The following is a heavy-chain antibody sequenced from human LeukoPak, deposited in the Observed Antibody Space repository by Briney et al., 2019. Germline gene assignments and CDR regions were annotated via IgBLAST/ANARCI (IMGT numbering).Heavy chain of an antibody. CDR3: ARGPQTGGYYYYYGMDV. V-gene: IGHV1-3*01. J-gene: IGHJ6*02. CDR1: GYTSTSYA. CDR2: INAGNGNT. D-gene: IGHD7-27*01. Sequence: ASVKVSCKASGYTSTSYAMHWVRQAPGQRLEWMGWINAGNGNTKYSQKFQGRVTMTRDTSASTAYMELSSLRSEDTAVYYCARGPQTGGYYYYYGMDVWGQGTTVTVSS.